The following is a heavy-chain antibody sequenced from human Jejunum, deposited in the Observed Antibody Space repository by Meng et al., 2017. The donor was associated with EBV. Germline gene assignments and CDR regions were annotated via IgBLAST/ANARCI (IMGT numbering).Heavy chain of an antibody. CDR1: GFSFSDYY. J-gene: IGHJ5*02. V-gene: IGHV3-11*01. CDR2: ISASGTSK. D-gene: IGHD5-18*01. Sequence: QVQLVESGGALFKPGGSLRRSCTASGFSFSDYYMSWIRQAPGKGLEWLSYISASGTSKYLADSVKGRFIISRDNAKNSLYLQMNSLRAEDTAVYYCARDRSGFNYDQVWHWFDPWGQGTLVTVSS. CDR3: ARDRSGFNYDQVWHWFDP.